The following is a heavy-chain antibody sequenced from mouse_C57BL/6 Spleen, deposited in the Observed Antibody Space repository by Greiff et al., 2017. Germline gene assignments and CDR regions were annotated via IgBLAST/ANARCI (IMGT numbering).Heavy chain of an antibody. Sequence: EVKLVESGGGLVKPGGSLKLSCAASGFTFSDYGMHWVRQAPEKGLEWVAYISSGSSPIYYADTVKGRFTISRDNAKNTLCLHMTSLRSDDTAMYYCARRGYAMDYWGQGTSVTVSS. J-gene: IGHJ4*01. CDR1: GFTFSDYG. CDR2: ISSGSSPI. V-gene: IGHV5-17*01. CDR3: ARRGYAMDY.